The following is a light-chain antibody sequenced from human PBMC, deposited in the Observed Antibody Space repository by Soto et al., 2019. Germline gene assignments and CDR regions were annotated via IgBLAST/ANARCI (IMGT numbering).Light chain of an antibody. J-gene: IGKJ2*01. CDR2: GAS. CDR1: QRISST. V-gene: IGKV3-15*01. CDR3: QQYKDWPPYT. Sequence: EILMTQSQATLSFSPGERATLSCRASQRISSTVAWYQQKPGQAPRLLIYGASTRATGFPARFSGGGSGTEFTLTISILQSEDFAVYFCQQYKDWPPYTFGQGNKLEIK.